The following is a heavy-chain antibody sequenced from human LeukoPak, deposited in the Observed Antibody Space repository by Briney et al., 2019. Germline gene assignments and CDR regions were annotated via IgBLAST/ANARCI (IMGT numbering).Heavy chain of an antibody. CDR1: GFTFSSYW. V-gene: IGHV3-7*01. D-gene: IGHD2-15*01. CDR3: ARMICSGGSCYNFDY. CDR2: IKQDGSEK. Sequence: GGSLRLSCAASGFTFSSYWMSWVRQAPGKGLEWVANIKQDGSEKYYVDSVKGRFTISRDNAKNSLYLQMNSLRAEDTAVYYCARMICSGGSCYNFDYWGQGTLVTVSS. J-gene: IGHJ4*02.